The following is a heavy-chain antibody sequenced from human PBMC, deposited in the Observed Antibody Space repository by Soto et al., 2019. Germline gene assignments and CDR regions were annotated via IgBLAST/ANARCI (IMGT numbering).Heavy chain of an antibody. CDR2: LSGSGGST. D-gene: IGHD2-2*01. CDR1: GFTFSSYA. Sequence: EVQMWESGGGLVQAGGSLRLSCAASGFTFSSYAMSWVRQAPGKGLEWVSALSGSGGSTYYADSVKGRFTISRDNSKNTLYLQMTSLRAEDTAVYYCAKVSTYYYGLDVWCQGTTVTVSS. CDR3: AKVSTYYYGLDV. J-gene: IGHJ6*02. V-gene: IGHV3-23*01.